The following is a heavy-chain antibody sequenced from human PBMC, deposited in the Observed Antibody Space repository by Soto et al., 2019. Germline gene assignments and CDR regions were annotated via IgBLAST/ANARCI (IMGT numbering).Heavy chain of an antibody. CDR1: GFTFSSYA. J-gene: IGHJ4*02. V-gene: IGHV3-15*07. CDR2: IKSKTDGGTT. D-gene: IGHD3-10*01. Sequence: GGSLRLSCAASGFTFSSYAMHWVRQAPGKGLEWVGRIKSKTDGGTTDYAAPVKGRFIISGDDSKNTLYLQMNSLKTEDTAVYYCTPPSNYFWIYWGQGILVTVSS. CDR3: TPPSNYFWIY.